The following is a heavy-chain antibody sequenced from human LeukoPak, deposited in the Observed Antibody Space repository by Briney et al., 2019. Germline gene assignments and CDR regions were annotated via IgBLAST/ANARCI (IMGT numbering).Heavy chain of an antibody. D-gene: IGHD6-19*01. Sequence: ASVKVSCKASGYTFTSYYMHWVRQAPGQGLEWMGIINPSGGSTSYAQKFQGRVTVTRDTSTSTVYMELSSLRSEDTAVYYCAREIRAVRGYSSGWYEDYWGQGTLVTVSS. CDR3: AREIRAVRGYSSGWYEDY. CDR2: INPSGGST. J-gene: IGHJ4*02. CDR1: GYTFTSYY. V-gene: IGHV1-46*01.